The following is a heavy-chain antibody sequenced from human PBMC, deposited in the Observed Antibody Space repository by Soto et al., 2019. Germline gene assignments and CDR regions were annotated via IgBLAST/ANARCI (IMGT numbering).Heavy chain of an antibody. CDR1: GFSLANYP. CDR3: ARGPHTNVGWPYYFES. J-gene: IGHJ4*02. CDR2: SSPRGDTI. Sequence: GGSLRLSCVASGFSLANYPMNWVRQTPGKGLEWISYSSPRGDTIYYADSVEGRFTISRDNARNSLSLHMSSLRDEDSALYYCARGPHTNVGWPYYFESWGQGVPVTVSS. D-gene: IGHD6-19*01. V-gene: IGHV3-48*02.